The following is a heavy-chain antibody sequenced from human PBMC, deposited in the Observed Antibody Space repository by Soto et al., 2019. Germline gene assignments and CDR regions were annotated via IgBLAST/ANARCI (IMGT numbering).Heavy chain of an antibody. V-gene: IGHV4-34*01. CDR1: GGSFSGYY. CDR3: ARLALRFHGAFDI. Sequence: QVQLQQWGAGLLKPSETLSLTCAVYGGSFSGYYWSWIRQPPGKGLEWIGEINHSGSTNYNPSLKSRVTISVDTSKNQFSRQLSSVTAADTAVYYCARLALRFHGAFDIWGQGTMVTVSS. J-gene: IGHJ3*02. CDR2: INHSGST. D-gene: IGHD3-3*01.